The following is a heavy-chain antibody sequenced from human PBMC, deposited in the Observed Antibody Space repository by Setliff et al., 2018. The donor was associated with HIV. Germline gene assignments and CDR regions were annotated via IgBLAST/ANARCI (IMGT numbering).Heavy chain of an antibody. Sequence: SETLSLTCAVSGVSISAYFWSWIRQSPEKGLEWIGYIDNSGNTNYSPSLKSRITISRDTSKNQFSLKLNSVTAADTAIYYCARGGPTVAYGVDVWGQGTTVTVSS. D-gene: IGHD4-17*01. CDR2: IDNSGNT. CDR3: ARGGPTVAYGVDV. V-gene: IGHV4-59*08. CDR1: GVSISAYF. J-gene: IGHJ6*02.